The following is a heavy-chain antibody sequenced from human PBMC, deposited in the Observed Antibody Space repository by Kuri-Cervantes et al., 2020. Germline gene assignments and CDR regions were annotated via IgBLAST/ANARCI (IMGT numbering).Heavy chain of an antibody. D-gene: IGHD2/OR15-2a*01. CDR2: IRWNSGSR. J-gene: IGHJ5*02. CDR1: GFTFDDYA. V-gene: IGHV3-9*01. Sequence: SLKISYAASGFTFDDYAMHWVRLAPGKGLELVSGIRWNSGSRSYADSVKGRVSITRGTAKNSLYLQMNSLRAEATALYYYEKVYRRRCPLSFDPWGQGTLVTVSS. CDR3: EKVYRRRCPLSFDP.